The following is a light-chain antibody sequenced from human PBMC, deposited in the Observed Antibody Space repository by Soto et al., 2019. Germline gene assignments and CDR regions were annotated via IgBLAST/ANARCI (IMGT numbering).Light chain of an antibody. Sequence: DIHMTQSHSTLSASLGDRVTITFRASQSIRSWLAWYQQKPGKAPRLLIYKASSLESGVPSRFSGSGSGTEFTLTISSLQPDDSATYYCQQYDSYCTFGGGTKVDIK. CDR1: QSIRSW. CDR2: KAS. CDR3: QQYDSYCT. J-gene: IGKJ4*01. V-gene: IGKV1-5*03.